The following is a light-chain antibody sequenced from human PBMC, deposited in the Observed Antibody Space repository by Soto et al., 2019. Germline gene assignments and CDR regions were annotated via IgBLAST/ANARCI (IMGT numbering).Light chain of an antibody. V-gene: IGKV3-15*01. CDR1: QSVSSK. Sequence: EIVMTRSPATLSVSPGERATLSCRASQSVSSKLAWYQQKPGQAPRLLIYGASTRATGIPARFSGSGSGTEFTLTISSLQSEDLAVYYCQQYNNWPPTFGQGTRLEIK. CDR3: QQYNNWPPT. J-gene: IGKJ5*01. CDR2: GAS.